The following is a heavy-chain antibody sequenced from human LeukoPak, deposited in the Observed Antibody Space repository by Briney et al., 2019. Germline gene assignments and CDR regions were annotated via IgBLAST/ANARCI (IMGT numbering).Heavy chain of an antibody. V-gene: IGHV4-39*07. CDR3: ARVPTVTFFDY. CDR2: IYYSGST. D-gene: IGHD4-17*01. CDR1: GGSMSSSSYY. Sequence: PSETLSLTCTVSGGSMSSSSYYWGWIRQPPGKGVEWIGSIYYSGSTYQNPSLKSRVTISVDTSKNQFSLKLSSVTAADTAVYYCARVPTVTFFDYWGQGTPVTVSS. J-gene: IGHJ4*02.